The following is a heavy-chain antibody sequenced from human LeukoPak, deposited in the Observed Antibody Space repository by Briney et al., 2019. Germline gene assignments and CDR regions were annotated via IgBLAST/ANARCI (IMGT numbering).Heavy chain of an antibody. D-gene: IGHD1-26*01. J-gene: IGHJ3*02. V-gene: IGHV1-69-2*01. Sequence: ASVKVSCKXSGYTFTDYYMHWVQQAPGKGLEWMGLVDPEDGETIYAEKFQGRVTITADTSTDTAYMELSSLRSEDTAVYYCATVKRWELLFYAFDIWGRGTMVTVSS. CDR3: ATVKRWELLFYAFDI. CDR2: VDPEDGET. CDR1: GYTFTDYY.